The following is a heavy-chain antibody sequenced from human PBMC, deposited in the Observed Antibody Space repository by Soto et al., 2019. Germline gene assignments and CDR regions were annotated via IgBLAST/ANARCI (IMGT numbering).Heavy chain of an antibody. CDR2: IDYSGST. Sequence: QVQLQESGPGLVNSSQTLSLTCTVSGGSISSGDYYWSWIRQPPGKGLEWIGNIDYSGSTDYNPSLKSRLTMSLDTSKNQFSLRLSSVTAADTAVYYCARVWIQLWFLRWDAFDLWGQGTLVTVSS. D-gene: IGHD5-18*01. J-gene: IGHJ3*01. CDR3: ARVWIQLWFLRWDAFDL. CDR1: GGSISSGDYY. V-gene: IGHV4-30-4*01.